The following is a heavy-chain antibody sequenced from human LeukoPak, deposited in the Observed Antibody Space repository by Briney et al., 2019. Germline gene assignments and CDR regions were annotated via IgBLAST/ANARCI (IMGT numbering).Heavy chain of an antibody. CDR3: ARSGAYSGSYLDAFGI. CDR2: IYHSGST. CDR1: GYSISSGYY. J-gene: IGHJ3*02. Sequence: SETLPLTCTVSGYSISSGYYWGWIRQPPGKGLEWIGSIYHSGSTYYNPSLKSRVTISVDTSKNQFSLKLSSVTAADTAVYYCARSGAYSGSYLDAFGIWGQGTMVTVSS. D-gene: IGHD1-26*01. V-gene: IGHV4-38-2*02.